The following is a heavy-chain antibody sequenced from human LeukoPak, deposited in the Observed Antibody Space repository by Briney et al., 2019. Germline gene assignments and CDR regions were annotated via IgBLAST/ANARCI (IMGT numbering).Heavy chain of an antibody. CDR2: IYSGGST. J-gene: IGHJ4*02. V-gene: IGHV3-66*01. D-gene: IGHD5-18*01. CDR3: ARGVQLWLGVESDDY. CDR1: GFTVSSNS. Sequence: GGSLRLSCAASGFTVSSNSMNWVRQAPGKGLEWVSIIYSGGSTYYADSVKGRFTISRDSSKNTLYLQMNSLRAEDTAVYYCARGVQLWLGVESDDYWGQGTLVTVSS.